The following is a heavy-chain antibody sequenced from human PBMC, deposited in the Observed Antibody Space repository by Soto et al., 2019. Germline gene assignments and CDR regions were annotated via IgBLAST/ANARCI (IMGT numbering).Heavy chain of an antibody. CDR2: IYFTGNT. Sequence: QVQLQESGPGLVKPSESLSLTCTVSGGSINSGDYYWSWIRQHPGKGLEWIGHIYFTGNTFYIPSLKSRVSIPLDTPKNQFSLNLSSVTAADTAIYYCVRVLASGYSSSWYLDYWGQGTLVTVSS. CDR1: GGSINSGDYY. D-gene: IGHD6-13*01. CDR3: VRVLASGYSSSWYLDY. J-gene: IGHJ4*02. V-gene: IGHV4-31*03.